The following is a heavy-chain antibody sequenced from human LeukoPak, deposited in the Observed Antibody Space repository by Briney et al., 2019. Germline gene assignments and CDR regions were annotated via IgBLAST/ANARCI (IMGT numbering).Heavy chain of an antibody. CDR3: ARGRRTGDRGYYFEY. CDR2: ISSSSSYI. V-gene: IGHV3-21*01. CDR1: GFTFSSYS. Sequence: GGSLRLSCAASGFTFSSYSMNWVRQAPGKGLEWVSSISSSSSYIYYADSVKGRFTISRDNAKNSLYLQMNNLRAEDTAMYYCARGRRTGDRGYYFEYWGQGTLVTVSS. J-gene: IGHJ4*02. D-gene: IGHD7-27*01.